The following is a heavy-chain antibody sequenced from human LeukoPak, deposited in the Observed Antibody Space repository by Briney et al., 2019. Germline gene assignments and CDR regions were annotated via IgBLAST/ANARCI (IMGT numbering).Heavy chain of an antibody. CDR1: GFTFSSYA. CDR2: IPYDGSNK. CDR3: ARVGGTSAYYYYMDV. J-gene: IGHJ6*03. Sequence: GGSLRLSCAASGFTFSSYAMHWVRPPPAKGLEWVAVIPYDGSNKYYADSVKGRFTISRDNSKNTLYLQMNSLRAEDTAVYYCARVGGTSAYYYYMDVWGKGTTVTVSS. V-gene: IGHV3-30*04. D-gene: IGHD1-1*01.